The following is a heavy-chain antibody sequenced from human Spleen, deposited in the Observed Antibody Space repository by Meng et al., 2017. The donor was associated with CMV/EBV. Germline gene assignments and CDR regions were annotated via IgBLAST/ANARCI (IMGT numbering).Heavy chain of an antibody. CDR1: GYTFSGYY. Sequence: ASVKVSCKAAGYTFSGYYIHWVRQAPGQGLEWMGWVNPNSGGTKFAQKFRASVTMTRDTSITTAYMGLDRLRSDDTAVYYCARDPMFGVAVTYYYYAMDVWGQGTTVTVSS. J-gene: IGHJ6*02. V-gene: IGHV1-2*02. D-gene: IGHD3-3*01. CDR3: ARDPMFGVAVTYYYYAMDV. CDR2: VNPNSGGT.